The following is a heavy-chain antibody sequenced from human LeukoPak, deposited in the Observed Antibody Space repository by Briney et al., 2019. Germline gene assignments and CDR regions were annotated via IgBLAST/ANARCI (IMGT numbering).Heavy chain of an antibody. D-gene: IGHD4-23*01. V-gene: IGHV4-4*07. CDR2: IYSSGST. CDR3: ARGGKATVVTM. Sequence: SETLSLTCTVSGGSINSYYWSWIRQPAGKGLEWLGRIYSSGSTTYNPSLKSRVSMSVDTSKNQFSLKLTSVTAADTAVYYCARGGKATVVTMWGQGILVTVSS. CDR1: GGSINSYY. J-gene: IGHJ4*02.